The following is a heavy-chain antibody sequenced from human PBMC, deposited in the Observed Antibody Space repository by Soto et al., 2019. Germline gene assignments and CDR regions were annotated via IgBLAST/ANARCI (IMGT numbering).Heavy chain of an antibody. D-gene: IGHD3-10*02. V-gene: IGHV4-30-2*01. CDR2: IYHSGST. J-gene: IGHJ4*02. CDR1: GGSISSGGYS. Sequence: PSETLSLTCAVSGGSISSGGYSWSWIRQPPGKGLEWIGYIYHSGSTYYNPSLKSRVTISVDRSKNQFSLKLSSVTAADTAVYYCAKGFNYYGRGTLKLDSWGLGTLVPSPQ. CDR3: AKGFNYYGRGTLKLDS.